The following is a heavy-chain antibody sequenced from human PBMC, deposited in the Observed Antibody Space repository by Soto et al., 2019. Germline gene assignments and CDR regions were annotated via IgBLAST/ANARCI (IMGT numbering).Heavy chain of an antibody. CDR1: GGSLSSGAYY. V-gene: IGHV4-30-4*08. D-gene: IGHD3-22*01. J-gene: IGHJ4*01. CDR2: IFSRGST. CDR3: ARGSYHYDSSGYYEEGFDY. Sequence: QVQLQESGPGLVKPSQTLSVTCTVSGGSLSSGAYYWSWIRQPPGKGLEWIGYIFSRGSTHYNPSLKSRVTMSGDTSKSHVSLKLSSVTAADTAVYYCARGSYHYDSSGYYEEGFDYWGQGTLVTVS.